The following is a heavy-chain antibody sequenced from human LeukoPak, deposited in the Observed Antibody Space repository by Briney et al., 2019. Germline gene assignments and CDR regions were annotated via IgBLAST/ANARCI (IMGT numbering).Heavy chain of an antibody. V-gene: IGHV4-30-4*01. CDR2: IYYSGST. Sequence: SETLSLTCTVSGGSISSGDYYWSWIRQPPGKGLEWIGYIYYSGSTYYNPSLKSRVTISVDTSKNQFSLKLSSVTAADTAVYYCARLIAADNYFDYRGQGTLVTVSS. CDR3: ARLIAADNYFDY. CDR1: GGSISSGDYY. D-gene: IGHD6-13*01. J-gene: IGHJ4*02.